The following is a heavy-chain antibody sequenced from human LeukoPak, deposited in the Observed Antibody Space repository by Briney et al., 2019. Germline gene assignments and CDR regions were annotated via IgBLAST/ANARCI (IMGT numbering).Heavy chain of an antibody. J-gene: IGHJ4*02. V-gene: IGHV1-2*02. CDR3: ARDRIGFGELLGYFDY. D-gene: IGHD3-10*01. CDR2: INPNSGGT. Sequence: ASVKVSCKASGYTFTGYYMHWVRQAPGQGLEWMGWINPNSGGTNYAQKFQGRVTITADKSTSTAYMELSSLRSEDTAVYYCARDRIGFGELLGYFDYWGQGTLVTVSS. CDR1: GYTFTGYY.